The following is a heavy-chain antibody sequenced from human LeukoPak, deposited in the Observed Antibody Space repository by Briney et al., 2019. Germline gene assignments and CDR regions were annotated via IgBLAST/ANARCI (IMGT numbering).Heavy chain of an antibody. D-gene: IGHD3-3*01. CDR3: ARDGDFWSGYDVFDY. CDR1: GGTFSSYT. CDR2: IIPILGIA. Sequence: SVKVSCKASGGTFSSYTISWVRQAPGQGLEWMGRIIPILGIANYAQKFQGRVTITADKSTSTAYMELSSLRSEDTAVYYCARDGDFWSGYDVFDYWGQGTLVTVSS. J-gene: IGHJ4*02. V-gene: IGHV1-69*04.